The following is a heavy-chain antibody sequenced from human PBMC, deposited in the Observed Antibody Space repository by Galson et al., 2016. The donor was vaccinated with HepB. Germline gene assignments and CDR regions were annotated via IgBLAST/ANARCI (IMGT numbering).Heavy chain of an antibody. CDR1: GFAFGDYA. CDR2: ISWDGARS. CDR3: AKDRTMGDDTCGLDY. D-gene: IGHD4/OR15-4a*01. V-gene: IGHV3-43D*03. Sequence: SLRLSCATSGFAFGDYAIHWVRQVPGKGLEWVSLISWDGARSYYADSMKGRFTISRDKSKSSVYLQMNSLRAEDTAVYYCAKDRTMGDDTCGLDYWGQGTLVTVSP. J-gene: IGHJ4*02.